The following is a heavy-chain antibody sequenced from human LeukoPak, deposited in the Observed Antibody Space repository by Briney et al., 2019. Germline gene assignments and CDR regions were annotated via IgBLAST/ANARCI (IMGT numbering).Heavy chain of an antibody. Sequence: SETLSLTCAVYGGSFSGYYWSWIRQPPGKGLEWIGEINHRGSTNYNPSLKSRVTISVDTSKNQFSLKLSSVTAADTAVYYCARLSSSWADYFDYWGQGTLVTVSS. CDR3: ARLSSSWADYFDY. J-gene: IGHJ4*02. CDR1: GGSFSGYY. CDR2: INHRGST. D-gene: IGHD6-13*01. V-gene: IGHV4-34*01.